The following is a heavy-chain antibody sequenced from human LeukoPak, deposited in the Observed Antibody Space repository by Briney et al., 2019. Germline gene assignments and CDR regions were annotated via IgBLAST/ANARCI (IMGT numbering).Heavy chain of an antibody. CDR2: ISTNGDRT. J-gene: IGHJ4*02. Sequence: GGSLRLSCAASGLTFSNYAMTWVRQAPGKGLEWVSAISTNGDRTHYADSVKGRFTVSRYHFKNTLYLQMNSLRAEDTALYYCARKLWHRNDCWGQGTLVTVSS. CDR3: ARKLWHRNDC. V-gene: IGHV3-23*01. CDR1: GLTFSNYA. D-gene: IGHD3-16*01.